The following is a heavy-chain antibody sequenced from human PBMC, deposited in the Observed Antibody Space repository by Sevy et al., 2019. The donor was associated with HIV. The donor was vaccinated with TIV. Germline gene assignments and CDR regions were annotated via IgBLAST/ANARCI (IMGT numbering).Heavy chain of an antibody. Sequence: GGSLRLSCAASGFAFSNYYAMHWVRQAPGKGLEWVALISYDGSDKYYADSVKGRFTISRDNSKNTLFMQVNSLRAEDTALYYCARERDRQALNVWGQGTMVTVSS. V-gene: IGHV3-30-3*01. CDR3: ARERDRQALNV. CDR2: ISYDGSDK. CDR1: GFAFSNYYA. J-gene: IGHJ3*01.